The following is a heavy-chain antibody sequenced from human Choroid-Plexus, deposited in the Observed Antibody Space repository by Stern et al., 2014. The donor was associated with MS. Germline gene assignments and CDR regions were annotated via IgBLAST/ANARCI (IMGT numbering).Heavy chain of an antibody. CDR1: GFPFSNAW. D-gene: IGHD5-18*01. Sequence: QVQLVESGGGLVKPGGSLRLSCAASGFPFSNAWMSWVRQVPGKGLEWVGTIYYSGSTYYNPSLRSRVTISVDPSKNQFSLQLSSVTAADTAVYYCARHSRGYTYGPLGYWGQGTLVTVSS. CDR2: IYYSGST. V-gene: IGHV4-4*02. J-gene: IGHJ4*02. CDR3: ARHSRGYTYGPLGY.